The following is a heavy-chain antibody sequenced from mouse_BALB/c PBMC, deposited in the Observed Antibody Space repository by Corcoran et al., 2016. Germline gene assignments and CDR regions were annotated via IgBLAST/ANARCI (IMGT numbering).Heavy chain of an antibody. Sequence: QVTLKESGPGILQPSQTLSLTCSFSGFSLSTSGMGVSWIRQPSGKGLEWLAHIYWDDDKRYNPSLKSRLTISKDTSRNQVFLKITSVDTADIATYYCARRATYYRYDDYFDYWGQGTTLTVSS. D-gene: IGHD2-14*01. CDR3: ARRATYYRYDDYFDY. CDR2: IYWDDDK. CDR1: GFSLSTSGMG. J-gene: IGHJ2*01. V-gene: IGHV8-12*01.